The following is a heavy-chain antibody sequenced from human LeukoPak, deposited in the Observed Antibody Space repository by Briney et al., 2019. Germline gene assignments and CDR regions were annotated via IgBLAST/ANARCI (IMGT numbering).Heavy chain of an antibody. V-gene: IGHV3-21*01. D-gene: IGHD6-19*01. J-gene: IGHJ4*02. CDR2: IRYCSKCM. CDR3: ARDEDTEAGLNGFDL. Sequence: PVWSVRLSCAASEFTFSWYSMNWFRQAPGKGLEWVASIRYCSKCMFYADSVRGRFTISRDNAENSLFLHMKSLRADDTAVYYCARDEDTEAGLNGFDLWGQGTLVTVSS. CDR1: EFTFSWYS.